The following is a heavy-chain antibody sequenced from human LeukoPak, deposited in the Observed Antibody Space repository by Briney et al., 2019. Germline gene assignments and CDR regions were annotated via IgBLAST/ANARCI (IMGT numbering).Heavy chain of an antibody. CDR3: FTFVIPVAFDI. CDR1: GFTFSSYA. D-gene: IGHD2/OR15-2a*01. Sequence: GGSLRLSCAASGFTFSSYAMSWVRQAPGKGLEWVSAISGSGGSTYYADSVKGRFTISRDNFKNTLYLQMNSLRAEDTAVYYCFTFVIPVAFDIWGQGTMVTVSS. J-gene: IGHJ3*02. V-gene: IGHV3-23*01. CDR2: ISGSGGST.